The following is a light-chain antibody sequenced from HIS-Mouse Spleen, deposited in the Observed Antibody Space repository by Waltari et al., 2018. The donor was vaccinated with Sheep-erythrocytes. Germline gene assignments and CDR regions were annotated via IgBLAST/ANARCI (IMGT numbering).Light chain of an antibody. V-gene: IGLV3-1*01. CDR2: QDS. CDR3: QAWDSSTAV. CDR1: KVGDKY. Sequence: SYELTQPPSVSVSPGQTASITRPGEKVGDKYACWYQQKPGQSPVLVIYQDSKRPSGMPERFSGSDSGNTATLTISGTQAMDEADYYCQAWDSSTAVFGGGTKLTVL. J-gene: IGLJ2*01.